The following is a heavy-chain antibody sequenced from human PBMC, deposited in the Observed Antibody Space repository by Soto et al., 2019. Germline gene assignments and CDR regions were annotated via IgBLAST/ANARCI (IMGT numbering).Heavy chain of an antibody. D-gene: IGHD2-15*01. V-gene: IGHV3-21*01. CDR3: ARDQGYCSGGSCFDAFDI. CDR1: GFPFSSYG. CDR2: ISSSSSYI. J-gene: IGHJ3*02. Sequence: GGSLRLSCAASGFPFSSYGMHWVRQAPGKGLEWVSSISSSSSYIYYADSVKGRFTISRDNAKNSLYLQMNSLRAEDTAVYYCARDQGYCSGGSCFDAFDIWGQGTMVTVSS.